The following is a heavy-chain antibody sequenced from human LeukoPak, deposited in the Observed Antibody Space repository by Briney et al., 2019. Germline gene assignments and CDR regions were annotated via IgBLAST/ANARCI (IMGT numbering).Heavy chain of an antibody. CDR2: INHSGST. CDR3: ARCPDSSSWSKDSNWFDP. V-gene: IGHV4-34*01. D-gene: IGHD6-13*01. Sequence: SETLSFTCAVSGGSFRGYYWSWIRKPPGKGLEWIGEINHSGSTNYNPSLKSRVTISVDTSKNQFSLKLSSVTAADTAVYYCARCPDSSSWSKDSNWFDPWGQGTLVTVSS. J-gene: IGHJ5*02. CDR1: GGSFRGYY.